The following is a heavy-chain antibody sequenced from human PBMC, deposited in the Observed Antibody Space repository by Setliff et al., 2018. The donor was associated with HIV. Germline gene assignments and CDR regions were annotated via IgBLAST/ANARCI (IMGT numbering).Heavy chain of an antibody. V-gene: IGHV3-21*01. CDR3: ARSSCSSTSCYASLYYYYGMDV. J-gene: IGHJ6*02. CDR1: GFTFSSYS. CDR2: ISSSSYI. D-gene: IGHD2-2*01. Sequence: GGSLRLSCAASGFTFSSYSMNWVRQAPGKGLEWVSSISSSSYIYYAVSVKGRFTISKDNAKNSLYLQMNSLRAEDTAVYYCARSSCSSTSCYASLYYYYGMDVWGQGTTVTVSS.